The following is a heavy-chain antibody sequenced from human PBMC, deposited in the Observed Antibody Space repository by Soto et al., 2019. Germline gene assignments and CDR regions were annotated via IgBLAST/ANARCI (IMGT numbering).Heavy chain of an antibody. Sequence: SVKVSCKASGGTFSSYAISWVRQAPGQGLEWMGGIIPIFGTANYAQKFQGRVTITADESTSTAYMELSSLRSEDTAVYYCARDGDMITFEGVISNWFDPWGQGTLVTVSS. D-gene: IGHD3-16*02. CDR2: IIPIFGTA. J-gene: IGHJ5*02. V-gene: IGHV1-69*13. CDR3: ARDGDMITFEGVISNWFDP. CDR1: GGTFSSYA.